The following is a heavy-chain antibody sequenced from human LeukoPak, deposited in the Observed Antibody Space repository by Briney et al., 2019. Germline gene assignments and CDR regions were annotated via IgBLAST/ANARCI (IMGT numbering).Heavy chain of an antibody. CDR2: MNPNSGNT. Sequence: GTSVKVSCKASGYTFTSYDINWVRQATGQGLEWMGWMNPNSGNTGYAQKFHGRVTMTRNTSISTAYMELSSLRSEDTAVYYCARALHYYDSSGIGYWGQGTLVTVSS. CDR3: ARALHYYDSSGIGY. CDR1: GYTFTSYD. J-gene: IGHJ4*02. V-gene: IGHV1-8*01. D-gene: IGHD3-22*01.